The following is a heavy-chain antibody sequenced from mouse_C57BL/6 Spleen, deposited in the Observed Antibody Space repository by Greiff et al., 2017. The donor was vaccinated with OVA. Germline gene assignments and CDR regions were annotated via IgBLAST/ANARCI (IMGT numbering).Heavy chain of an antibody. D-gene: IGHD2-3*01. CDR3: ARSYDPFDD. V-gene: IGHV1-42*01. CDR1: GYSFTGYY. J-gene: IGHJ2*01. Sequence: EVQLQQSGPELVKPGASVKISCKASGYSFTGYYMNWVKQSPEKSLEWIGEINPSTGGTTYNQKFKAKATLTVDKSSSTAYMQLKSLTSEDSAVYYCARSYDPFDDWGQGTTRTVSS. CDR2: INPSTGGT.